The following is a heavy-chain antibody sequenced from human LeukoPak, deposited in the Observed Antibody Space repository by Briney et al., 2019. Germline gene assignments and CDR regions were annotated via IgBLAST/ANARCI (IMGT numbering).Heavy chain of an antibody. CDR1: GFTFSSYA. CDR3: ARRPSKYYDILTGYYRSEFDY. Sequence: GGSLRLSCAASGFTFSSYAMSWVRQAPGKGLEWVSAFSGSGGDTYYADSVKGRFTISRDNSKNTLYLQMNSLRSEDTAVYYCARRPSKYYDILTGYYRSEFDYWGQGTLVTVSS. V-gene: IGHV3-23*01. D-gene: IGHD3-9*01. CDR2: FSGSGGDT. J-gene: IGHJ4*02.